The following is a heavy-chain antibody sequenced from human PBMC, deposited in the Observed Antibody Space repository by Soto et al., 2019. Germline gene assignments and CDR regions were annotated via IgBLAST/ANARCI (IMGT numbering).Heavy chain of an antibody. V-gene: IGHV3-23*01. Sequence: PVGSLRLSCESSGFIFSSYAMNCGRQSPGKGLQWVSSITGSSDYTSYIASVKGRFTISRDNSKNTLYLQMNSLRAEDTAVYFCAKENTTGAHYALEYWRQGTLVIVSS. D-gene: IGHD2-8*02. CDR1: GFIFSSYA. CDR2: ITGSSDYT. J-gene: IGHJ4*02. CDR3: AKENTTGAHYALEY.